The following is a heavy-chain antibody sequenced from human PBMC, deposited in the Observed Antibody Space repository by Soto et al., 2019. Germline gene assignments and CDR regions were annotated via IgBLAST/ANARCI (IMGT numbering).Heavy chain of an antibody. V-gene: IGHV4-61*01. CDR3: ATDSGGNSGIDY. CDR1: GGSVSSGSYY. D-gene: IGHD4-4*01. CDR2: IYYSGST. J-gene: IGHJ4*02. Sequence: PSETLSLTCTVSGGSVSSGSYYWSWIRQPPGKGLEWIGYIYYSGSTNYNPSHKSRVTISVDTSKNQFSLKLSSVTAADPDVYYSATDSGGNSGIDYWGQGTPVTVSS.